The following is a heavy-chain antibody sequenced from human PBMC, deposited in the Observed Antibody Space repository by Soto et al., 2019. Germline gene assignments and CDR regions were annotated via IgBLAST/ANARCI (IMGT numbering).Heavy chain of an antibody. CDR1: GFTFSSYG. CDR3: AKPVVAATHWFDP. D-gene: IGHD2-15*01. Sequence: GGSLRLSCAASGFTFSSYGMHWVRQAPGKGLEWVAVISYDGSNKYYADSVKGRFTISRDNSKNTLYLQMNSLRAEDTAVYYCAKPVVAATHWFDPWGQGTLVTVSS. J-gene: IGHJ5*02. V-gene: IGHV3-30*18. CDR2: ISYDGSNK.